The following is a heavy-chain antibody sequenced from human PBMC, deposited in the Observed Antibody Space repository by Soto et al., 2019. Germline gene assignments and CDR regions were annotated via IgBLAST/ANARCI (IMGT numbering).Heavy chain of an antibody. Sequence: EVQLVESGGGLVQPGGSLRLSCAASGFPFSAYSMNWVRQAPGKGLEWVSYISSTGSAIYYADSVKGRFTISRDNAKNSLYLQMNSLRAEDTAVYYWAADPFEQWQGVVDYWGQGTLCTVSS. D-gene: IGHD6-19*01. V-gene: IGHV3-48*01. CDR1: GFPFSAYS. J-gene: IGHJ4*02. CDR2: ISSTGSAI. CDR3: AADPFEQWQGVVDY.